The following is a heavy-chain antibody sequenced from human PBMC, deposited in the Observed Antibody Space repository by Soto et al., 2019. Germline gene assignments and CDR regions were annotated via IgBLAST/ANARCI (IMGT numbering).Heavy chain of an antibody. CDR1: GFTFSSYS. CDR3: ARHPGCIAQIGWFDH. J-gene: IGHJ5*02. CDR2: ISSSSSTI. Sequence: PGGSLRLSCAASGFTFSSYSMNWFRQAPGKGLKWVSYISSSSSTIYYADSVKGRFTISRDNDKNSLYLQMNSLRAEDTAVYYCARHPGCIAQIGWFDHWGKGTLVTVSS. D-gene: IGHD6-13*01. V-gene: IGHV3-48*01.